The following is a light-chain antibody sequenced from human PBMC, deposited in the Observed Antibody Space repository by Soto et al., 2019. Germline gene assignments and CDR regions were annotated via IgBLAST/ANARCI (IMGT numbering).Light chain of an antibody. CDR3: AAWDYSVSGVV. Sequence: QSVLPQPPSASGTPGPRVTISCSGTSSNIGSNYVYWYQQLPGTAPKLLIYRNIQRPSGVPDRFSGSKSGTSASLAISGLRSEDEADYYCAAWDYSVSGVVLGGGTKLTVL. J-gene: IGLJ2*01. CDR2: RNI. CDR1: SSNIGSNY. V-gene: IGLV1-47*01.